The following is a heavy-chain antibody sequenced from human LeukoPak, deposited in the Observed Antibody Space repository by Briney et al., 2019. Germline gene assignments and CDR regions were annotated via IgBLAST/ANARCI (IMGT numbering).Heavy chain of an antibody. CDR3: ARTMVDGGTNY. V-gene: IGHV1-46*01. CDR2: INPSGGST. J-gene: IGHJ4*02. D-gene: IGHD1-1*01. CDR1: GYIFTSFY. Sequence: GASVKVSCTAFGYIFTSFYIHWVRQAPGQGLEWMGKINPSGGSTSYAQKFQGRVTMTRDTSTSTVYMELSSLRSEDTAVYYCARTMVDGGTNYWGQGSLVTVSS.